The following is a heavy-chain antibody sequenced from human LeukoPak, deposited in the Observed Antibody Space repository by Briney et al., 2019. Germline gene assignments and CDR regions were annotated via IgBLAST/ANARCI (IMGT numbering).Heavy chain of an antibody. D-gene: IGHD2-15*01. Sequence: SETLSLTCTVSGGSISSYYWSWSRQPPGKGLEWIGYIYYSGSTNYNPSLKSRVTISVDTSKNQFSLKLSSVTAADTAVYYCARGLAVTDYWGQGTLVTVSS. CDR3: ARGLAVTDY. J-gene: IGHJ4*02. V-gene: IGHV4-59*01. CDR1: GGSISSYY. CDR2: IYYSGST.